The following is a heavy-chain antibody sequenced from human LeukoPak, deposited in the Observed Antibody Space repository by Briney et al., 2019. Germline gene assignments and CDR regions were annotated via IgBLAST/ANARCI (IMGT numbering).Heavy chain of an antibody. CDR1: GFTVSSNS. Sequence: GGSLRLSCTVSGFTVSSNSMSWVRQAPGKGLEWVSFIYSDNTHYSDSVKGRFTISRDNSKNTLYLQMNSLRAEDTAVYYCARRAGAYSHPFDYWGQGTLVTVSS. CDR2: IYSDNT. J-gene: IGHJ4*02. D-gene: IGHD4/OR15-4a*01. CDR3: ARRAGAYSHPFDY. V-gene: IGHV3-53*01.